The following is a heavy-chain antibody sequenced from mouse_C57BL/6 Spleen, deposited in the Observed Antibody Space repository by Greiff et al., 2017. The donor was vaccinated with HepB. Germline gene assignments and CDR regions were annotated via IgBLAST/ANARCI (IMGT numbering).Heavy chain of an antibody. Sequence: QVQLQQPGTELVMPGASVKLSCKASGYTFTSYWMHWVKQRPGQGLEWIGNINPCNGGTNYNEKFKSKATLTVDKSSSTAYMQLSSLTSEDSAVYDCARHGSRGDWYFDVWGTGTTVTVSS. D-gene: IGHD1-1*01. V-gene: IGHV1-53*01. J-gene: IGHJ1*03. CDR2: INPCNGGT. CDR1: GYTFTSYW. CDR3: ARHGSRGDWYFDV.